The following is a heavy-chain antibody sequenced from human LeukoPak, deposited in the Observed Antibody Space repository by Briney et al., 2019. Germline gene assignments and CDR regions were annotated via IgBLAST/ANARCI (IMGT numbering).Heavy chain of an antibody. V-gene: IGHV4-34*01. CDR1: GGSFSGYY. Sequence: SETLSLTCAVYGGSFSGYYWSWIRQLPGKGLEWIGEINHSGSTNCNPSLKSRVTISVDTSKNQFSLKLSSVTAADTAVYYCARGSRGIAVAPDAFDIWGQGTMVTVSS. CDR3: ARGSRGIAVAPDAFDI. CDR2: INHSGST. J-gene: IGHJ3*02. D-gene: IGHD6-19*01.